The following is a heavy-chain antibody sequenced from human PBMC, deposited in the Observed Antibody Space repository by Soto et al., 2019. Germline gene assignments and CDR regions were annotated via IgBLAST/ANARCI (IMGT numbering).Heavy chain of an antibody. V-gene: IGHV3-74*01. CDR1: GFSFGGYW. D-gene: IGHD2-15*01. Sequence: GGSLRLSCAASGFSFGGYWMSWVRQAPGKGLVWVSSIKDDGSSTSYADSVKGRFIISRDNAKNTLYLQMNSLRAEDTAVYYCARELGSTAYWGQGTLVTVSS. J-gene: IGHJ4*02. CDR3: ARELGSTAY. CDR2: IKDDGSST.